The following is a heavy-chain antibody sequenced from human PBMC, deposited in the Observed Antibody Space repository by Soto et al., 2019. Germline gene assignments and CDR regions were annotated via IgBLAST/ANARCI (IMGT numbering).Heavy chain of an antibody. CDR1: GGSISSYY. Sequence: SETLSLTCTVSGGSISSYYWSWIRQPPGKGLEWIGYIYYSGSTNYNPSLKSRVTISVDTSKNQFSLKLSSVTAADTAVYYCGRGGVVYYDILTGPFDYWGQGTLVTVSS. D-gene: IGHD3-9*01. CDR2: IYYSGST. V-gene: IGHV4-59*01. CDR3: GRGGVVYYDILTGPFDY. J-gene: IGHJ4*02.